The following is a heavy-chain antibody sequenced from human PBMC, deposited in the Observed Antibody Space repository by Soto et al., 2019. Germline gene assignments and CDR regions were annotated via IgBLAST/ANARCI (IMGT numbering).Heavy chain of an antibody. D-gene: IGHD3-22*01. J-gene: IGHJ4*02. CDR1: GFTFSSYG. V-gene: IGHV3-30*18. Sequence: ESGGGVVQPGRSLRLSCAASGFTFSSYGMHWVRQAPGKGLEWVAVISNDGTYKYYADSVKGRFTISRDNSDNTLYLEMNSLRAEDTAVYYCAKGGYGVVVEVDYWGQGTLVTVSS. CDR2: ISNDGTYK. CDR3: AKGGYGVVVEVDY.